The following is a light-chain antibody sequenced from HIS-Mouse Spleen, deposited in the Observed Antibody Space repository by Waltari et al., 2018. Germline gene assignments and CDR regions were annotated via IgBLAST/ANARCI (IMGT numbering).Light chain of an antibody. J-gene: IGLJ3*02. V-gene: IGLV1-40*01. CDR1: SSNIGACYD. Sequence: QSVLTQPPSVSGAPGQRVTISRTGSSSNIGACYDVHWYQQLPGTAPKLLIYGNSNRPSGVPDRFSGSKSGTSASLAITGLQAEDEADYYCQSYDSSLRVFGGGTKLTVL. CDR2: GNS. CDR3: QSYDSSLRV.